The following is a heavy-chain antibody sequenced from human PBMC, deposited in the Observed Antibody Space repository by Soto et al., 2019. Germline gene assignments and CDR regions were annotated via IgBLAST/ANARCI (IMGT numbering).Heavy chain of an antibody. CDR3: ARDPPTTRWAATGGWFDP. V-gene: IGHV4-61*01. CDR1: GVSVSSGSYY. Sequence: ETLSLTCAVSGVSVSSGSYYRSWIRQPPGKGLEWIGYIYYSWSTNYNPSLKSRVTISVDTSKNQFSLKLSSVTAADTAVYYCARDPPTTRWAATGGWFDPWGQGTLVTVSS. CDR2: IYYSWST. J-gene: IGHJ5*02. D-gene: IGHD2-15*01.